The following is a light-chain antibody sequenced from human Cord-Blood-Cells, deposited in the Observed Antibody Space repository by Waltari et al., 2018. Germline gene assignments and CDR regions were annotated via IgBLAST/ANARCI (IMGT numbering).Light chain of an antibody. CDR3: QQYNNWPYS. J-gene: IGKJ2*03. CDR1: QSVSSN. CDR2: GAS. V-gene: IGKV3D-15*01. Sequence: EIVMTQSPATLSVSPGDSATLSCRASQSVSSNLAWYHQKPGQAPRLLIYGASTRATGIPARFSGSGSGTEFTLTISSLQSEDFAVYYCQQYNNWPYSFGQGTKLEIK.